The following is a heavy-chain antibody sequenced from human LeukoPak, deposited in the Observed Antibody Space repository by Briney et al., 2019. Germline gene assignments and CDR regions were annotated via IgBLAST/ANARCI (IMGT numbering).Heavy chain of an antibody. CDR3: ARHYYNDNTLLDF. Sequence: GESLKISCKGSGYSFTTYWISWVRQMPGEGPEWMGRIHPSDSATNYSPSFQGHVTFSTDKSISTAYLQWTSLKASDTAIYFCARHYYNDNTLLDFWGQGTLVTVSS. V-gene: IGHV5-10-1*01. CDR2: IHPSDSAT. J-gene: IGHJ4*02. D-gene: IGHD3-22*01. CDR1: GYSFTTYW.